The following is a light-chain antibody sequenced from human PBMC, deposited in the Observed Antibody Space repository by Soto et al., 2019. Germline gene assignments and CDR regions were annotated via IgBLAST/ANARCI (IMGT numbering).Light chain of an antibody. J-gene: IGKJ1*01. CDR2: KAS. V-gene: IGKV1-5*03. Sequence: DIPMTQSPSTLSASVGDRVTITCRASQSISNWLAWYQQKPGKAPKLLNFKASTLESGVPSRFSGSGSGTEFTLNISSLQPDDFATYHCQQYDTYPRTFGQGTKVDIK. CDR1: QSISNW. CDR3: QQYDTYPRT.